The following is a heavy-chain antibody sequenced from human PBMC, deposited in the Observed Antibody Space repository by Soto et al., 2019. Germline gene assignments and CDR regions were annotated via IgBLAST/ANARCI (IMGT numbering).Heavy chain of an antibody. J-gene: IGHJ6*02. CDR1: GFTFSHYG. V-gene: IGHV3-33*01. D-gene: IGHD1-1*01. CDR3: VSDETQLERRPSYGKDV. Sequence: QVQLVESGGGVVQPGRSLRLSCVASGFTFSHYGMHWVRQAPGKGLEWVAVIWHHGGNKYYADSVKGRFTISRDNARNTLYLQMDSLRGEDTGVYYCVSDETQLERRPSYGKDVWGRGTTVIVSS. CDR2: IWHHGGNK.